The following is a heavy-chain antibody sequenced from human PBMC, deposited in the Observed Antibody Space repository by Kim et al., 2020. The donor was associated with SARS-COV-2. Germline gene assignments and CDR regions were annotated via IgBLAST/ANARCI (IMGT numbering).Heavy chain of an antibody. CDR2: ISGSGGST. J-gene: IGHJ5*02. CDR1: GFTFSSYA. CDR3: AKDLKDYGDYDLNWFDP. D-gene: IGHD4-17*01. V-gene: IGHV3-23*01. Sequence: GGSLRLSCAASGFTFSSYAMSWVRQAPGKGLEWVSAISGSGGSTYYADSVKGRFTISRDNSKNTLYLQMNSLRAEDTAVYYCAKDLKDYGDYDLNWFDPWGQGTLVTVSS.